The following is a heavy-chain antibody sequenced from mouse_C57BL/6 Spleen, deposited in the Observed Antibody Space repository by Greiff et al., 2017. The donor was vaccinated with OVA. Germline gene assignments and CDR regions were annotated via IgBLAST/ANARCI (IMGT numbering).Heavy chain of an antibody. J-gene: IGHJ1*03. CDR2: IDPNSGGT. CDR1: GYTFTSYW. Sequence: QVQRVESGAELVKPGASVKLSCKASGYTFTSYWMHWVKQRPGRGLEWIGRIDPNSGGTNYNEKFKGKATLTVDKPSSTAYMQLSSLTSEDSAVYDCAGEGRGDWYFDVWGTGTTVTVSS. CDR3: AGEGRGDWYFDV. V-gene: IGHV1-72*01.